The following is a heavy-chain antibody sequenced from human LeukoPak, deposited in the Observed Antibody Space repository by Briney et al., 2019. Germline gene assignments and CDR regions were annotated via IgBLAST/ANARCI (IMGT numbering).Heavy chain of an antibody. Sequence: PGGSLRLSCAASGFNFNSYAVHWVRQAPGKGLEWVAFISYDGSNRNHADSVKGRFTISRDTSKTTLHLQMNSLRAEDTAVYYCATELRILSWGVDAFDIWGQGTMVTVCS. V-gene: IGHV3-30*04. CDR3: ATELRILSWGVDAFDI. CDR1: GFNFNSYA. J-gene: IGHJ3*02. CDR2: ISYDGSNR. D-gene: IGHD3-16*01.